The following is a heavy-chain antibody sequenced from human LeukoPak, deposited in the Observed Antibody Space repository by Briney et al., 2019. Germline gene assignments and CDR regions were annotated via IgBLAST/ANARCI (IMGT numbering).Heavy chain of an antibody. CDR3: AKVLYSSSSYEVDY. CDR1: GVTFSSYG. Sequence: GGALRLSCEASGVTFSSYGMHWVRHAPGKGLQWVAFISYDGSNKYYADSVKGRFTISRDNSKNTLYLQMNSLRAEDTAVYYCAKVLYSSSSYEVDYWGQGTLVTVSS. J-gene: IGHJ4*02. V-gene: IGHV3-30*18. D-gene: IGHD6-13*01. CDR2: ISYDGSNK.